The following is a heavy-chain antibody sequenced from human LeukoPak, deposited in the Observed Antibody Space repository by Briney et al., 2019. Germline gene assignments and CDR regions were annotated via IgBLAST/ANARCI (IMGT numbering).Heavy chain of an antibody. J-gene: IGHJ6*02. Sequence: GGSLRLSCTVSGFTFDDYAMHWVRHTPGKGLEWVAGITWNRDNIGYGDSVEGRFTISRDNVKNVLYLQMNSLRPEDTALYYCAKDLSSAITSALVLDVWGQGTTV. CDR1: GFTFDDYA. CDR3: AKDLSSAITSALVLDV. V-gene: IGHV3-9*01. D-gene: IGHD3-22*01. CDR2: ITWNRDNI.